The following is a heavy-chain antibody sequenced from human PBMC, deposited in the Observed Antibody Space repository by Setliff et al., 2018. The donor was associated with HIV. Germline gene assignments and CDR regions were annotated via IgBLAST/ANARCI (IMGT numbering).Heavy chain of an antibody. D-gene: IGHD2-15*01. CDR2: IYYTERT. V-gene: IGHV4-39*07. Sequence: SETLSLTCTVSGGSFSSSSYYWGWLRQPPGKGLEWIGTIYYTERTSYNPSLKSRLTLSVDTSKNQFSLKLTSVTAADSGVFYCARGRRGGTRGYFYYMDVWGRGTTVTVSS. CDR3: ARGRRGGTRGYFYYMDV. CDR1: GGSFSSSSYY. J-gene: IGHJ6*03.